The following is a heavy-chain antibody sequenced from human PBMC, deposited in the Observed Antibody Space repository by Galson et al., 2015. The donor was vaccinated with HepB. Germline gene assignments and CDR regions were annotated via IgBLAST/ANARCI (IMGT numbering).Heavy chain of an antibody. CDR2: ISSRRSYT. D-gene: IGHD3-10*01. CDR3: AREYRPTFGSGNYYPNWFDP. V-gene: IGHV3-21*01. CDR1: GFTFSEYS. J-gene: IGHJ5*02. Sequence: SLRLSCAASGFTFSEYSMNWVRQAPGKGLEWVSSISSRRSYTHYADSVKGRFTMSRDNAKNTLYLQMNGLRVEDTAVYYCAREYRPTFGSGNYYPNWFDPWGQGTLVTVSS.